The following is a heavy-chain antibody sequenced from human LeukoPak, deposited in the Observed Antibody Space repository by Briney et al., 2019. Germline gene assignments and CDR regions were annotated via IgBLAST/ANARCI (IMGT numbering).Heavy chain of an antibody. CDR1: GYTFTSYG. J-gene: IGHJ6*02. CDR2: ISAYNGNT. D-gene: IGHD3-10*01. V-gene: IGHV1-18*01. CDR3: ARDKGVSGSGSYYDYYYYYYGVDV. Sequence: ASVKVSCKASGYTFTSYGISWVRQAPGQGLEWMGWISAYNGNTNYAQKLQGRVTMTTDTSTSTAYMELRSLRSDDTAVYYCARDKGVSGSGSYYDYYYYYYGVDVWGQGTTVTVSS.